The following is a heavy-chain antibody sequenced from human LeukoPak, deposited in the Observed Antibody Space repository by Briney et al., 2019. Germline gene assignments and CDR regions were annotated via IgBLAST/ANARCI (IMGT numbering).Heavy chain of an antibody. J-gene: IGHJ5*02. Sequence: SETLSLTCTVSGGSISSYYWSWIRQPAGKGLEWIGRIYTSGSTNYNPSLKSRVTMSVDTSKNQFSLKLSSVTAADMAVYYCARVGYSSSPGRRVSWFDPWGQGTLVTVSS. V-gene: IGHV4-4*07. CDR1: GGSISSYY. CDR3: ARVGYSSSPGRRVSWFDP. CDR2: IYTSGST. D-gene: IGHD6-6*01.